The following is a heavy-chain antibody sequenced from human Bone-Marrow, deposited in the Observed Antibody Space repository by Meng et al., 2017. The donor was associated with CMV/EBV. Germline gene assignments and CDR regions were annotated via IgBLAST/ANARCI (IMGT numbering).Heavy chain of an antibody. Sequence: SVKVSCKASGGTFSSYAISWVRQAPGQGLEWMGGIIPIFGTANYAQKFQGRVTITTDESTSTAYMALSSLRSEDTAVYYCARDPASRYSGLTSYYYYGMAVWGQGHTVNV. D-gene: IGHD5-12*01. CDR1: GGTFSSYA. CDR2: IIPIFGTA. CDR3: ARDPASRYSGLTSYYYYGMAV. J-gene: IGHJ6*02. V-gene: IGHV1-69*05.